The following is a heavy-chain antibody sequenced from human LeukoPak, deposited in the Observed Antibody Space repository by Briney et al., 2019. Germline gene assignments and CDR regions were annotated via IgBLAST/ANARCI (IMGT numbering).Heavy chain of an antibody. Sequence: SETLSLTCAVSGGSISSSSYYWGWIRQPPGKGLEWIGSIYYSGSTYYNPSPKSRVTISVDTSKNQFSLKLSSVTAADTAVYYCARDRYGSYYRMSWFDPWGQGTLVTVSS. V-gene: IGHV4-39*07. CDR3: ARDRYGSYYRMSWFDP. J-gene: IGHJ5*02. CDR1: GGSISSSSYY. D-gene: IGHD1-26*01. CDR2: IYYSGST.